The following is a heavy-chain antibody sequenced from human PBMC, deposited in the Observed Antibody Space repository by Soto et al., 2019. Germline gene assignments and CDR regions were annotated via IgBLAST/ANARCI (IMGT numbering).Heavy chain of an antibody. J-gene: IGHJ4*02. CDR3: ARGGGYRYYFDY. Sequence: QVQLQESGPGLVKPSQTLSLTCTVSGGSISSGGYYWSWIRQHPGKALEWIAYIYYSGSTYYNPSLKSRVTLSVDTSTNQFSLKLSSVTAADSAVYYCARGGGYRYYFDYWGQGTLVTVSS. CDR2: IYYSGST. CDR1: GGSISSGGYY. D-gene: IGHD5-12*01. V-gene: IGHV4-31*03.